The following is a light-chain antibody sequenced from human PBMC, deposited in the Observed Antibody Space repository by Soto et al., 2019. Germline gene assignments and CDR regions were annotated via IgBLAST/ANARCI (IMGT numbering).Light chain of an antibody. CDR3: SSYTNENTRV. Sequence: QSVLTQPASVSGSPEQSITISSTGTTSEIGSYNYVSWYQQHPGKAPNLLIYDVNSRPSGVSDRFSGSKSGNTASLIISGLQAEDEADYYCSSYTNENTRVFGGGTTLTVL. J-gene: IGLJ2*01. CDR1: TSEIGSYNY. V-gene: IGLV2-14*03. CDR2: DVN.